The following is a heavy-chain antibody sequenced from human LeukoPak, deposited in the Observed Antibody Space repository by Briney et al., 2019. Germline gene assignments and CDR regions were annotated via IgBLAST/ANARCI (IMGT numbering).Heavy chain of an antibody. J-gene: IGHJ6*02. D-gene: IGHD3-10*01. CDR1: GFTFSSYG. CDR3: AKDLYYGSGSYLSYYGMDV. V-gene: IGHV3-30*18. CDR2: ISYDGSNK. Sequence: GRSRRLSCAASGFTFSSYGMHWVRQAPGKGLEWVAVISYDGSNKYYADSVKGRFTISRDNSKNTLYLLMNSLRAENTAVYYCAKDLYYGSGSYLSYYGMDVWGQGTTVTVSS.